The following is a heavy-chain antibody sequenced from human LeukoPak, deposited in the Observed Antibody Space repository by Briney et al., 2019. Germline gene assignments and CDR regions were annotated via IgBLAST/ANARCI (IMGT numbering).Heavy chain of an antibody. CDR2: IRSKAYGGTT. CDR3: TRGLIAQQLRPDAFDI. CDR1: GFTFSSYG. J-gene: IGHJ3*02. Sequence: GGSLRLSCAASGFTFSSYGMHWVRQAPGKGLEWVGFIRSKAYGGTTEYAASVKGRFTISRDDSKSIAYLQMNSLKTEDTAVYYCTRGLIAQQLRPDAFDIWGQGTMVTVSS. V-gene: IGHV3-49*04. D-gene: IGHD6-13*01.